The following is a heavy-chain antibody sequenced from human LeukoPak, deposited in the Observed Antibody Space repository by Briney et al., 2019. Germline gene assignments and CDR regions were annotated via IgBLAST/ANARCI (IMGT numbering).Heavy chain of an antibody. CDR3: ESHMTTVTTGGDY. CDR1: GFTFSSYA. CDR2: ISCSGGST. V-gene: IGHV3-23*01. J-gene: IGHJ4*02. Sequence: GGSLRLSCAVSGFTFSSYAMRWVRQAPGKGLEWVSGISCSGGSTYYADSVKGRFSISRDNSKKTLYLQMNSLSGEDTAVYYCESHMTTVTTGGDYWGQGTLVTVSS. D-gene: IGHD4-17*01.